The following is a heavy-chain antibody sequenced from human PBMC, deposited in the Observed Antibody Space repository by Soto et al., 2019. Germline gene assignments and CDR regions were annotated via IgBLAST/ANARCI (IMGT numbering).Heavy chain of an antibody. CDR3: ARDLGSSWYSVAPYYGMDV. D-gene: IGHD6-13*01. V-gene: IGHV3-7*04. J-gene: IGHJ6*02. Sequence: EVQLVESGGGLVQPGGSLRLSCAASGFTFSSYWMSWVRQAPGKGLEWVANIKQDGSEKYYVDSVKGRFTISRDNAKNSLYLQMNSLRAEDTAVYYCARDLGSSWYSVAPYYGMDVWGQGTTVTVSS. CDR1: GFTFSSYW. CDR2: IKQDGSEK.